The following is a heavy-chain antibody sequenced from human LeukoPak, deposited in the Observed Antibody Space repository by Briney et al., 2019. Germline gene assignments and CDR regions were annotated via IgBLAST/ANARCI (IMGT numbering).Heavy chain of an antibody. J-gene: IGHJ4*02. CDR2: ISGDGDST. V-gene: IGHV3-43*02. D-gene: IGHD3-22*01. CDR3: AKDMHRYYDTTGTNADFDY. CDR1: GFTFDDYA. Sequence: GGSLRLSCAASGFTFDDYAMHWVRQAPGKGLQWVSLISGDGDSTYYADSVKGRFTISRDNSKNSLYLQMNSLRTEDTALYYCAKDMHRYYDTTGTNADFDYWGKGTLVTVSS.